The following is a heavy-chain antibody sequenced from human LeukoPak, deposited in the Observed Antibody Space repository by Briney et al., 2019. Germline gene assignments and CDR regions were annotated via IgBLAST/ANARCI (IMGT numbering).Heavy chain of an antibody. Sequence: SSETLSLTCTVSGGSISSYYWSWIRQPPGKGLEWIGYIYYSGSTNYNPSLKSRVTISVDTSKNQFSLKLTSVTAADTAVYYCARGSFDSSGYYVFDYWGQGTLVTVSS. CDR3: ARGSFDSSGYYVFDY. CDR2: IYYSGST. J-gene: IGHJ4*02. V-gene: IGHV4-59*12. CDR1: GGSISSYY. D-gene: IGHD3-22*01.